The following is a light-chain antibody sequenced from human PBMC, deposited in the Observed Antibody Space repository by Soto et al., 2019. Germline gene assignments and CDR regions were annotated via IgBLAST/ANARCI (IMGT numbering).Light chain of an antibody. Sequence: DIPLTQSPSTLSASVGDRVTITCRASQTISSWLAWYQQKPGKAPNLLIYETSNLESGVPSRFSGSGSGTEFTLTISSLQPDDFSTYCCQYYNDYCWTFGQGTKVEIK. CDR1: QTISSW. J-gene: IGKJ1*01. V-gene: IGKV1-5*03. CDR2: ETS. CDR3: QYYNDYCWT.